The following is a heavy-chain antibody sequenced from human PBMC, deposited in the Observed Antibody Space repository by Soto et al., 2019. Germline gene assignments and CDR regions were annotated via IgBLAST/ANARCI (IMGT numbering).Heavy chain of an antibody. CDR3: AKSLYYYDSSPLDH. D-gene: IGHD3-22*01. CDR1: GFDFEDYA. Sequence: VKLVESGGIGVQTGGSLRLSCAAAGFDFEDYAMHWVRQVPGKGLEWVSLTNSDGTDSYYVDSVKGRFTISRDNGKRTLYLQMGRLRPEDSAWYFCAKSLYYYDSSPLDHWGQGTLVTVSA. CDR2: TNSDGTDS. J-gene: IGHJ4*02. V-gene: IGHV3-43D*04.